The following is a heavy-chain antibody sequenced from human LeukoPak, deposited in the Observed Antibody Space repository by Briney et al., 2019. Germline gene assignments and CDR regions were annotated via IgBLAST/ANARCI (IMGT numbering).Heavy chain of an antibody. CDR2: IYTSGST. CDR1: GGSISSGSYY. D-gene: IGHD2-2*01. Sequence: SETLSLTCTVSGGSISSGSYYWSWIRQPAGKGLEWIGRIYTSGSTNYNPSLKSRVTISVDTSKNQFSLKLSSVTAADTAVYYCAREGGRVPAVTFDPWGQGTLVTVSS. J-gene: IGHJ5*02. CDR3: AREGGRVPAVTFDP. V-gene: IGHV4-61*02.